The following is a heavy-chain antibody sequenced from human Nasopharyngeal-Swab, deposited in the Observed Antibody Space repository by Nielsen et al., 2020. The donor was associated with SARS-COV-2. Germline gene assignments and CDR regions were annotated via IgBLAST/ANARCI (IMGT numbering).Heavy chain of an antibody. Sequence: SLKISCAASGFTFDDYAMYWVRQAPGKGLEWVSGINWNSGRTGYEDSVKGRFTISRDNAKNSLYLQMDSLRTEDTAVYYCVPTFYFDSSDYPPAESWGQGTLVTVSS. V-gene: IGHV3-9*01. CDR2: INWNSGRT. J-gene: IGHJ5*02. D-gene: IGHD3-22*01. CDR1: GFTFDDYA. CDR3: VPTFYFDSSDYPPAES.